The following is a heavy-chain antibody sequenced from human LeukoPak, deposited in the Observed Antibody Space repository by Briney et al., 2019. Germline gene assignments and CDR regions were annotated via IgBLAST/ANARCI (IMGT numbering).Heavy chain of an antibody. Sequence: SQTLSLTCAISGDSVSSNSAAWNWIRQSPSRGLEWLGRTYYRSKWYNDYAVSVKSRITINPDTSKNQFSLQLNSVTPEDTAVYYCAREALAYCSSTSCYAVPYDFWSGYLYYYYGMDVWGQGTTVTVSS. V-gene: IGHV6-1*01. CDR2: TYYRSKWYN. CDR3: AREALAYCSSTSCYAVPYDFWSGYLYYYYGMDV. J-gene: IGHJ6*02. CDR1: GDSVSSNSAA. D-gene: IGHD2-2*01.